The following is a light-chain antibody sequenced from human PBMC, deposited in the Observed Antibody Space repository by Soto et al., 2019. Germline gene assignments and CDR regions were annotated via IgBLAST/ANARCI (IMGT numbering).Light chain of an antibody. CDR3: QTWGTGILV. Sequence: QPVLTQSPSASASLGASVKLTCTLSSGHSSYAIAWHQQQPEKGPRYLMKLNSDGSHSKGDGIPDRFSGSRSGAERYLTISSLQSDDEADYYCQTWGTGILVFGGGTKLTVL. J-gene: IGLJ3*02. CDR2: LNSDGSH. CDR1: SGHSSYA. V-gene: IGLV4-69*01.